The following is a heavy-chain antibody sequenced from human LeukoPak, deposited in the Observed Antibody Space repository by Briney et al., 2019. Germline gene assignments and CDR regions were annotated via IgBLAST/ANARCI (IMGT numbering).Heavy chain of an antibody. Sequence: PGGPLRLSCEASGVTFSSYSMNWVRQAPGKGLEWVSSISSSSTYIYYADSVKGRFTISRDNAKNSLYLQMSSLRAEDTAVYYRARDPRGYSSSWYGLIDYWGQGTLVTVSS. CDR1: GVTFSSYS. D-gene: IGHD6-13*01. J-gene: IGHJ4*02. CDR3: ARDPRGYSSSWYGLIDY. CDR2: ISSSSTYI. V-gene: IGHV3-21*01.